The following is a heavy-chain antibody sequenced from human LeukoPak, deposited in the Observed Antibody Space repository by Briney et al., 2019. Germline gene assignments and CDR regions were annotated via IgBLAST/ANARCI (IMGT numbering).Heavy chain of an antibody. CDR1: GYTFTSYY. CDR2: INPSGDST. Sequence: GASVKVSCKASGYTFTSYYMHWVRLAPGQGLEWMGIINPSGDSTNYAQKFQGRVTMTRDTSTSTVYMELSSLRSEDTAVCYCARPGYSYGYFDYWGQGTLVTVSS. J-gene: IGHJ4*02. CDR3: ARPGYSYGYFDY. D-gene: IGHD5-18*01. V-gene: IGHV1-46*01.